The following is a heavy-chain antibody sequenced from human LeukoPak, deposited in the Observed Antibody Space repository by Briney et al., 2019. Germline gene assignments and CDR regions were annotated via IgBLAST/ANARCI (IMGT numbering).Heavy chain of an antibody. CDR1: GGSISTINYY. D-gene: IGHD6-13*01. CDR3: ARSKAQQLVPFDN. CDR2: IFYSGST. V-gene: IGHV4-39*01. J-gene: IGHJ4*02. Sequence: SETLSLTCTVSGGSISTINYYWDWIRQPPGKGLEWIGSIFYSGSTYYNPSLKSRLGISVDKSKYQFSLKLRSVTATDTAVYYCARSKAQQLVPFDNWGQGTLVTVSS.